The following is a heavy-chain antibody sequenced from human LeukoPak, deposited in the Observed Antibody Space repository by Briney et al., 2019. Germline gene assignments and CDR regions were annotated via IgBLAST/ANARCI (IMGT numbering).Heavy chain of an antibody. Sequence: GESLKISCKGSGFTFIKYWIAWVRQMPGTGLEWMGIMYLGDSETRYSPSFQGQVTISADKSVSTVFLQWSSLKASDTAMYHCVRLDTSGHYYFDYWGQGTLVTVSS. V-gene: IGHV5-51*01. CDR1: GFTFIKYW. CDR3: VRLDTSGHYYFDY. J-gene: IGHJ4*02. CDR2: MYLGDSET. D-gene: IGHD3-22*01.